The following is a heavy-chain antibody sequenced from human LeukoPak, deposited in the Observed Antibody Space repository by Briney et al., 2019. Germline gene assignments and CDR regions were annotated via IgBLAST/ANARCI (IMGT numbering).Heavy chain of an antibody. J-gene: IGHJ4*02. V-gene: IGHV1-2*02. CDR3: ARASVENTLRIDDY. CDR1: GYTFTYYY. D-gene: IGHD2-15*01. CDR2: INPYSGDT. Sequence: ASVKVSCTASGYTFTYYYVHWVRQAPGQGLEWMGWINPYSGDTNYAQKFQGRVTMTRDTSITTAYMDLSRLKSDDTAVYYCARASVENTLRIDDYWGQGTLVTVSS.